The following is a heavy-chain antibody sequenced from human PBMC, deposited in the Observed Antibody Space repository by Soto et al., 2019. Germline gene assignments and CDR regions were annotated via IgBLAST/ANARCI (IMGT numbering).Heavy chain of an antibody. J-gene: IGHJ4*02. CDR1: GGSFSGYY. D-gene: IGHD2-21*02. CDR2: INHSGST. CDR3: ARVHGGNSNY. Sequence: QVQLQQWGAGLLKPSETLSLTCAVYGGSFSGYYWSWIRQPPGKGLEWIGEINHSGSTNYNPSLKSRVTISVDTSKHQFSLKLSSVTAADTAVYYCARVHGGNSNYWGQGTLVTVSS. V-gene: IGHV4-34*01.